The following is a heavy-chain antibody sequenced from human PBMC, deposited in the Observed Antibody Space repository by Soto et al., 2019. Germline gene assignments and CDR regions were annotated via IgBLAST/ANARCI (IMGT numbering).Heavy chain of an antibody. J-gene: IGHJ6*02. V-gene: IGHV3-30-3*01. CDR1: GFTFSTYA. CDR3: AKDRVGYGGNSYYYYYYGMDV. D-gene: IGHD4-17*01. Sequence: GGSLRLSCTASGFTFSTYAMHWVRQAPGKGLEWVAVISYDGSNKYYADSVKGRFTISRDNSKNTLYLQMNSLRAEDTAVYYCAKDRVGYGGNSYYYYYYGMDVWGQGTTVTVSS. CDR2: ISYDGSNK.